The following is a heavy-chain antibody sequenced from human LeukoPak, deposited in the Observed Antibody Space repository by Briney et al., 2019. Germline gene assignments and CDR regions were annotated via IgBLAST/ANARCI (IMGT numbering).Heavy chain of an antibody. D-gene: IGHD3-9*01. CDR2: IIPIFGTA. Sequence: SVTVSCNASGGTFSSYAISWVRQAPGQGLEWMGGIIPIFGTANYAQKFQGRVTITADESTSTAYMELSSLRSEDTAVYYCARGPLRYFDWLLSPYYYMDVWGKGTTVTISS. CDR1: GGTFSSYA. J-gene: IGHJ6*03. CDR3: ARGPLRYFDWLLSPYYYMDV. V-gene: IGHV1-69*13.